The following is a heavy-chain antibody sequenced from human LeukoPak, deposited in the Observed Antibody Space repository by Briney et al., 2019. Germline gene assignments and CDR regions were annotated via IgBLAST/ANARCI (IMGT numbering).Heavy chain of an antibody. CDR1: GGSISSGDYY. CDR2: IYYSGST. CDR3: ASHMTTVTAGAFDI. V-gene: IGHV4-30-4*01. Sequence: SETLSLTCTVSGGSISSGDYYWSWIRQPPGKGLEWIGYIYYSGSTYYNPSLKSRVTISVDTSKDQFSLKLSSVTAADTAVYYCASHMTTVTAGAFDIWGQGTMVTVSS. J-gene: IGHJ3*02. D-gene: IGHD4-17*01.